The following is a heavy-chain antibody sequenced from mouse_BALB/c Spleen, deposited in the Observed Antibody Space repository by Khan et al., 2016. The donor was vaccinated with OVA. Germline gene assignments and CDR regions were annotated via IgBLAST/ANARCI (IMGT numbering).Heavy chain of an antibody. CDR3: ARPSYYGNPWFTY. J-gene: IGHJ3*01. CDR2: ISTGGSYI. V-gene: IGHV5-9*02. D-gene: IGHD2-10*01. CDR1: GFAFSSYD. Sequence: EVKLMESGGGFVKPGGSLNLSCAASGFAFSSYDMSWVRQTPEKRLEWVATISTGGSYIYYPDSVKGRFTISRDIARNTLYLQMSSLRSEDTALYYCARPSYYGNPWFTYWGPGTLVTVSA.